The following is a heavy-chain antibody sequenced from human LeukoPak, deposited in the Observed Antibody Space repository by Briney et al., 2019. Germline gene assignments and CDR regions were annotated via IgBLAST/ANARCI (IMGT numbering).Heavy chain of an antibody. CDR1: GFTFSSYE. Sequence: GGSLRLSCAASGFTFSSYEMNWVRQAPGKGLEWVSYISSSGSTIYYADSVKGRFTISRDNSKNSLYLQMNSLRAEDTALYYCAKDIYYDSSGYYDYWGQGTLVTVSS. V-gene: IGHV3-48*03. CDR3: AKDIYYDSSGYYDY. D-gene: IGHD3-22*01. J-gene: IGHJ4*02. CDR2: ISSSGSTI.